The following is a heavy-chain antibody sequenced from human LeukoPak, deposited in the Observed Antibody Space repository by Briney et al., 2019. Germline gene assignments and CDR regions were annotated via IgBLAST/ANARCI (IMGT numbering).Heavy chain of an antibody. J-gene: IGHJ4*02. CDR3: APTAALEYYFDY. Sequence: ASVKVSCKASGYTFTKYYVHWLRQAPGQGLEWLGWINPNSGATNYAQKFQGRVTMTRDTSISTAYMELSRLRSDDTAVYYCAPTAALEYYFDYWGQGTLATVSS. V-gene: IGHV1-2*02. D-gene: IGHD2-2*01. CDR1: GYTFTKYY. CDR2: INPNSGAT.